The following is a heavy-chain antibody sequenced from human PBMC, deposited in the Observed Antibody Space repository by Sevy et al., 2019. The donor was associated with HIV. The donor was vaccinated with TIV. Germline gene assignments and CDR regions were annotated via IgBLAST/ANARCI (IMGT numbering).Heavy chain of an antibody. V-gene: IGHV3-53*01. CDR2: IYSGGST. CDR1: GFTVSSNY. J-gene: IGHJ4*02. Sequence: GGSLRLSCAASGFTVSSNYMSWVRQAPGKGLEWVSVIYSGGSTYYADSVKGRFTISRDNSKNTLYLQMNSLRAEDTAVYYCARGTPYRSGSYHDYWGQGTPVAVSS. D-gene: IGHD3-10*01. CDR3: ARGTPYRSGSYHDY.